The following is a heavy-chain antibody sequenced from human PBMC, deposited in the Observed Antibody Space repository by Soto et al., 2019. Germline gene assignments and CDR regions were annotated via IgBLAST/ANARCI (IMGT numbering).Heavy chain of an antibody. Sequence: SVKVSCKAYGDTFSTYAISWVRQAPGQRLEWMGGIIPIFGTANYAQKFQGRVTITADESTSTAYMELSSLRSEDTAVYYCATSSGALAASFPYYFDYWGQGTLVTVSS. CDR3: ATSSGALAASFPYYFDY. D-gene: IGHD6-25*01. CDR2: IIPIFGTA. J-gene: IGHJ4*02. CDR1: GDTFSTYA. V-gene: IGHV1-69*13.